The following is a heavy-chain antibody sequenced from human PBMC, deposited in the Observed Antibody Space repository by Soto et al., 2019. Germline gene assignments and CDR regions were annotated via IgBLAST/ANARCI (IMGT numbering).Heavy chain of an antibody. CDR1: GFTFSSYA. D-gene: IGHD3-16*01. V-gene: IGHV3-23*01. Sequence: EVQLLESGGGLVQPGGSLRLSCAASGFTFSSYAMSWVRQAPGKGLEWVSAISGSGGSTYYADSVKGRFTISRDNSKNTLDLQMNSLSAEDKAVYYGAKDGGWGYYFDYWGQGTLVTVSS. CDR2: ISGSGGST. J-gene: IGHJ4*02. CDR3: AKDGGWGYYFDY.